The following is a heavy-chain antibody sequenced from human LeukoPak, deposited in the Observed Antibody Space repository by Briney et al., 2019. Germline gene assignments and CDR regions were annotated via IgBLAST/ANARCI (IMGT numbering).Heavy chain of an antibody. CDR3: TRAFAYGSGSYPNFDY. D-gene: IGHD3-10*01. J-gene: IGHJ4*02. Sequence: GVLRLSCAASGFTFSSYGMHWVRQAPGKGLEWVGFIRSKAYGGTTEYAASVKGRFTISRDDSKSIAYLQMNSLKTEDTAVYYCTRAFAYGSGSYPNFDYWGQGTLVTVSS. CDR1: GFTFSSYG. V-gene: IGHV3-49*04. CDR2: IRSKAYGGTT.